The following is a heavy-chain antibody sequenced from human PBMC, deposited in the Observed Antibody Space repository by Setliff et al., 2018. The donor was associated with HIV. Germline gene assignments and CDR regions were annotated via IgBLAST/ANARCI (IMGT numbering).Heavy chain of an antibody. CDR1: GGSISSHY. CDR3: ARGEKPFVFRYSDPHTGYYLYMDV. J-gene: IGHJ6*03. Sequence: SETLSLTCTVSGGSISSHYWSWIRQPPGKGLELIGYVDDTGSTDYNPSLTSRVTISVDMSKNQFSLKVTSVSAADTAAYYCARGEKPFVFRYSDPHTGYYLYMDVWGRGTTVTVSS. D-gene: IGHD3-9*01. CDR2: VDDTGST. V-gene: IGHV4-59*11.